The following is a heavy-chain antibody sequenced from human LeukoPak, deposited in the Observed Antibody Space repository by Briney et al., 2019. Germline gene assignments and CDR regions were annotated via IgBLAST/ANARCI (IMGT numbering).Heavy chain of an antibody. J-gene: IGHJ6*02. D-gene: IGHD6-13*01. CDR2: INSDGSST. Sequence: GGSLRLSCAASGFTFSSYWMPWVRQAPGKGLVWVSRINSDGSSTSYADSVKGRFTISRDNAKNTLYLQMNSLRAEDTAVYYCAREDSSSWYPYYYYGMDVWGQGTTVTVSS. CDR1: GFTFSSYW. CDR3: AREDSSSWYPYYYYGMDV. V-gene: IGHV3-74*01.